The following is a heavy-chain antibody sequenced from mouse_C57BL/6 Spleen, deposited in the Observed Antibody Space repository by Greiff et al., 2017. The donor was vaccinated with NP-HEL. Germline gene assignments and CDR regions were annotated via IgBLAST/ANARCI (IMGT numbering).Heavy chain of an antibody. CDR2: IDPSDSYT. CDR1: GYTFTSYW. D-gene: IGHD1-1*01. J-gene: IGHJ4*01. Sequence: QVQLQQPGAELVMPGASVKLSCKASGYTFTSYWMHWVKQRPGQGLEWIGEIDPSDSYTNYNQKFKGKSTLTVDKSSSTAYMQLSSLTSEDSAVYYCATSLRPLLRVYALDYWGQGTTVTVSA. V-gene: IGHV1-69*01. CDR3: ATSLRPLLRVYALDY.